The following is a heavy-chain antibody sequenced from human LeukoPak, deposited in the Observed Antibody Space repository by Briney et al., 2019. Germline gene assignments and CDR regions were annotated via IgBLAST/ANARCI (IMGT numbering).Heavy chain of an antibody. CDR3: AKDRDAFYDSLDS. J-gene: IGHJ4*02. D-gene: IGHD3-22*01. Sequence: GGSLRLSCAASGFNIGGYAMHWVRQAPGKGLEWVSGISRNSGGISYADSVKGRFTISRDNARNSLFLQMNSLRPEDTAFYYCAKDRDAFYDSLDSWGQGTLVTVSS. V-gene: IGHV3-9*01. CDR2: ISRNSGGI. CDR1: GFNIGGYA.